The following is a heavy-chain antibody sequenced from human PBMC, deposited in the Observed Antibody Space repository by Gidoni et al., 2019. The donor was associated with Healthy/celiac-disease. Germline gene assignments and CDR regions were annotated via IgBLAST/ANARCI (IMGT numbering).Heavy chain of an antibody. CDR1: GYTFTAYY. J-gene: IGHJ4*02. CDR2: INPNSGGT. V-gene: IGHV1-2*02. Sequence: QVQLVQSGAEVKKPGASVKVSCKTSGYTFTAYYMHWVRQAPGQGLEWVGWINPNSGGTNYAQRFQDRVTMTRDTAISTAYMELRRLRSDDTAVYFCTREAPEFVAARPSYFDYWGQGTLVTASS. D-gene: IGHD6-6*01. CDR3: TREAPEFVAARPSYFDY.